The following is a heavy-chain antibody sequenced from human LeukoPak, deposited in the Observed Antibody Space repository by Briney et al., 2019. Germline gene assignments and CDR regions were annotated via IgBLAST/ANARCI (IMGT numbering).Heavy chain of an antibody. Sequence: GESLKISCKGSGYTFTSYWINWVRQMPGKGLELMGSIYPGDSDTRYSPSFQGQVTVSADKSIYTAYLQWSSLKASDTAMYYCVRSWEFDHWGQGTLVTVSS. CDR3: VRSWEFDH. D-gene: IGHD1-26*01. CDR2: IYPGDSDT. CDR1: GYTFTSYW. J-gene: IGHJ4*02. V-gene: IGHV5-51*01.